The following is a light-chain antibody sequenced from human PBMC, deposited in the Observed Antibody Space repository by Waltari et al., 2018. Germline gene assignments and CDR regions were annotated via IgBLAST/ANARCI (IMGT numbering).Light chain of an antibody. V-gene: IGLV2-14*03. CDR3: SSESSDKVVL. Sequence: QSALTQPASVSGSPGQSVTISCTGTSGDVGSSNSVSWYQDHPGQGPKVIIYDVSDRPSGVSARFSGSKSGNTASLTISGLQAEDEADYYCSSESSDKVVLFGGGTKVTVL. J-gene: IGLJ3*02. CDR2: DVS. CDR1: SGDVGSSNS.